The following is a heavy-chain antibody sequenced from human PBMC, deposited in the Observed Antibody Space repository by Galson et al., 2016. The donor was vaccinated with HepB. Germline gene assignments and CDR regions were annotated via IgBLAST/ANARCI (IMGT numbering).Heavy chain of an antibody. CDR1: GFSLSSYW. Sequence: SLRLSCAASGFSLSSYWMSWVRQAPGKGLEWVANVKYDGSEKHYVDSVKGRFTISRDNAKNSMSLQMNSLSAEDTAVYYCVRDGSGGWHFDNWGQGTLLTVSS. V-gene: IGHV3-7*01. D-gene: IGHD6-19*01. CDR2: VKYDGSEK. J-gene: IGHJ4*02. CDR3: VRDGSGGWHFDN.